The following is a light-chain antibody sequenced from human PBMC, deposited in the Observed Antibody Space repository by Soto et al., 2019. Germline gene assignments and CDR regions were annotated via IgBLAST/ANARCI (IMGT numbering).Light chain of an antibody. CDR1: QSVSSTY. J-gene: IGKJ2*01. CDR2: GAS. V-gene: IGKV3-20*01. Sequence: EIVLTQSPGTLSLSPGERATLSCRASQSVSSTYLAWYQQRPAQAPRRLIYGASSRATGIPDRFSGSGSGTDFTLTISRLEPEDFAVYYCQQYGSSPETFGQGTKLEIK. CDR3: QQYGSSPET.